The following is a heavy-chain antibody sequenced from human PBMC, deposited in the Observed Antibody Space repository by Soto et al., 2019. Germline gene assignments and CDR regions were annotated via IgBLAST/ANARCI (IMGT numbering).Heavy chain of an antibody. Sequence: SATLSLTCTVSARSLSRDYWRWIRQPLGKGLEWIGYIYYSGSTNYNPSLKSRVTISVDTSKNQFSLKLSSVTAADTAVYYCARDLGVAAISNYYYYGMDVWGQGTTVTVS. D-gene: IGHD3-16*01. CDR2: IYYSGST. V-gene: IGHV4-59*01. CDR3: ARDLGVAAISNYYYYGMDV. J-gene: IGHJ6*02. CDR1: ARSLSRDY.